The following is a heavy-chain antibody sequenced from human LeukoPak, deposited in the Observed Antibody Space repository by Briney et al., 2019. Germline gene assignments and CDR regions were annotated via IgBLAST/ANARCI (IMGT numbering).Heavy chain of an antibody. Sequence: GGSLRLSCAASGLTFSSHWMHWVRQAPGKGLVWVSRITNDGSSTTYADSVKGRFTISRDNSKNTLYLQMNSLRAEDTAVYYCAKGPDSGLRYFDYWGQGTLVTVSS. CDR3: AKGPDSGLRYFDY. CDR2: ITNDGSST. CDR1: GLTFSSHW. V-gene: IGHV3-74*01. D-gene: IGHD5-12*01. J-gene: IGHJ4*02.